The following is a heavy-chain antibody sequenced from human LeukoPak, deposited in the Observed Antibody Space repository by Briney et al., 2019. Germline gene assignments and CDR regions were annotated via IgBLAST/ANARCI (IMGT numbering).Heavy chain of an antibody. V-gene: IGHV4-39*01. CDR3: ARHRRSSRGGSGYSQGRFDY. Sequence: SETLSLTCTVSGGSVSSTDHYWRWIRQPPGKTLEWIGSIHYSGSTYYHPSLKSPVTMSVDTSKSQFSLNLSSVTAADTAIYYCARHRRSSRGGSGYSQGRFDYWGQGTLVTLSS. CDR2: IHYSGST. J-gene: IGHJ4*02. CDR1: GGSVSSTDHY. D-gene: IGHD3-22*01.